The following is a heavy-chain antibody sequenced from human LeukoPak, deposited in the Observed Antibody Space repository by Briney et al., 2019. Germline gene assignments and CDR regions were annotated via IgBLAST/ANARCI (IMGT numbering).Heavy chain of an antibody. CDR3: ARAALYYYDSSGYYPGVY. CDR1: GYTFTGYY. V-gene: IGHV1-2*02. Sequence: ASVKVSCKASGYTFTGYYMHWVRQAPGQGLEWMGWINPNSGGTNYAQKFQGRVTMTRDTSISTAYMELSRLRSDDTAVYYCARAALYYYDSSGYYPGVYWGQGTLVTVSS. D-gene: IGHD3-22*01. J-gene: IGHJ4*02. CDR2: INPNSGGT.